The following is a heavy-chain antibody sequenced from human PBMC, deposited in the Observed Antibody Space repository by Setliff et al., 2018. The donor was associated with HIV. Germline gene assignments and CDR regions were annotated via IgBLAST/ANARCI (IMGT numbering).Heavy chain of an antibody. V-gene: IGHV3-48*02. Sequence: HPGGSLRLSCAASGFTFSSRWMTWVRQAPGKGLDWVAHIGSSNHGIHYTASVQGRFTVSRDNANNLLFLQMNNLRDEDTAVYYCASFYGDYGYWGHGTQVTVSS. CDR3: ASFYGDYGY. CDR1: GFTFSSRW. J-gene: IGHJ4*01. CDR2: IGSSNHGI. D-gene: IGHD3-10*01.